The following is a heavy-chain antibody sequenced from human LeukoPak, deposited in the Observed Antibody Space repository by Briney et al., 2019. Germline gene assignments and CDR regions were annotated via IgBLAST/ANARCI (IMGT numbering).Heavy chain of an antibody. J-gene: IGHJ5*01. CDR2: ISPGDSDT. CDR3: ARRRKSGSSSSGWFDS. D-gene: IGHD6-6*01. CDR1: GFTFTNYW. V-gene: IGHV5-51*01. Sequence: GESLKISCKGPGFTFTNYWIAWVRQMPGKGLERMGIISPGDSDTRYSPSFQGQVTISADKSIITAYLQWSSQRASDTAMYYCARRRKSGSSSSGWFDSWGQGTLVTVFS.